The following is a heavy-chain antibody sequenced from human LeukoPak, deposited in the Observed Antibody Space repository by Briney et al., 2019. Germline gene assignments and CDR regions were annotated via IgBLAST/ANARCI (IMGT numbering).Heavy chain of an antibody. CDR2: IWYDGSNK. CDR3: AVVTTFFDY. J-gene: IGHJ4*02. D-gene: IGHD3-22*01. CDR1: GFTLSYYG. Sequence: GGSLRLSCAASGFTLSYYGMHWVRQAPGKGLEWVAVIWYDGSNKYYADSVKGRLTISRDNSKDTLYLQMNSLRAEDTAVYYCAVVTTFFDYWGQGTLVTVSS. V-gene: IGHV3-33*01.